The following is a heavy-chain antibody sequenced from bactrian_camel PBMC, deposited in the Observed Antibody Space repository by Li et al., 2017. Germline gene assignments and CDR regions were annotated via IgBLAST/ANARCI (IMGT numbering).Heavy chain of an antibody. CDR3: AACSSSTYYTDLYSY. D-gene: IGHD2*01. CDR2: IRRSGGET. V-gene: IGHV3S55*01. J-gene: IGHJ4*01. CDR1: GHSRGSDC. Sequence: VQLVESGGGSVQAGGSLRLSCVVSGHSRGSDCVGWYRLPPGRAPAEREGIAAIRRSGGETWYAGSVKGRFAASQDFAVNTLYLEMNNLQTEDTAVYYRAACSSSTYYTDLYSYWGQGTQVTVS.